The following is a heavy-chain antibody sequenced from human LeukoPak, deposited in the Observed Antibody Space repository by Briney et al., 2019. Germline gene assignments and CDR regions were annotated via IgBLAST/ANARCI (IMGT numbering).Heavy chain of an antibody. CDR1: GYTFTGYY. D-gene: IGHD2-2*01. V-gene: IGHV1-2*02. Sequence: GASVKVSCKASGYTFTGYYMHWVRQAPGQGREWMGWINPNSGGTNYAQKFQGRVTMTRDTSISTAYMELSRLRSDDTAVYYCARDSDCSSTSCYDPYFDYWGQGTLVTVSS. CDR2: INPNSGGT. J-gene: IGHJ4*02. CDR3: ARDSDCSSTSCYDPYFDY.